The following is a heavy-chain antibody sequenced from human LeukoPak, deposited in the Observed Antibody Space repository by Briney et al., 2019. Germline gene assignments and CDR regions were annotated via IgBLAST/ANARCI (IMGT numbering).Heavy chain of an antibody. Sequence: PGGSLRLSCTGSGFIFGDYAMNWVRQAPGKGLEWVAVISYDGSNKYYADSVKGRFTISRDNSKNTLYLQMNSLRAEDTAVYYCAKGQLARVDYFDYWGQGTLVTVSS. CDR3: AKGQLARVDYFDY. CDR1: GFIFGDYA. J-gene: IGHJ4*02. CDR2: ISYDGSNK. D-gene: IGHD6-6*01. V-gene: IGHV3-30*04.